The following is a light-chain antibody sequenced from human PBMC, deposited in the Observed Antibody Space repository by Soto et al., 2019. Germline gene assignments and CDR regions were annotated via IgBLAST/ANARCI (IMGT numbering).Light chain of an antibody. V-gene: IGKV3-15*01. Sequence: EIVMTQSPATLSVSPGERATLSCRASQSVGSNLAWYQQKPGQAPRLLIYGAFIRATGIPARFSGSGSGTEFTLTISSLQSEDFAIYFCQQYNNWPPDRTFGQGTKAEIK. CDR2: GAF. J-gene: IGKJ1*01. CDR1: QSVGSN. CDR3: QQYNNWPPDRT.